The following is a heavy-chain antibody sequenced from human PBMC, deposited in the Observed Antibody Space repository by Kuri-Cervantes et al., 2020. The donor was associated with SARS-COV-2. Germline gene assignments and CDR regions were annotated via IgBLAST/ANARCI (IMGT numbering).Heavy chain of an antibody. CDR1: GGSFSGYY. CDR2: IYYSGST. J-gene: IGHJ4*02. V-gene: IGHV4-59*08. CDR3: ARHKSDY. Sequence: TLSLTCAVYGGSFSGYYWSWIRQPPGKGLEWIGYIYYSGSTNYNPSLKSRVTISVDTSKNQFSLKLSSVTAADTAVYYCARHKSDYWGQGTLVTVSS.